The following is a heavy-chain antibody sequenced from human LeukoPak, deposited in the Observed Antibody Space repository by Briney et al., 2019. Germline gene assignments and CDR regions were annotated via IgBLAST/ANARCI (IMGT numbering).Heavy chain of an antibody. D-gene: IGHD3-16*01. Sequence: GGALRLSCVASGFTFSSYWMSWVRQSPGKGLEWVANIKQDGSEKYYVDSVKGRFTISRDNAKNSLYLQMNSLRAEDTAVYYCAKGYVYGMDVWGQGTTVTVSS. CDR2: IKQDGSEK. J-gene: IGHJ6*02. CDR3: AKGYVYGMDV. V-gene: IGHV3-7*03. CDR1: GFTFSSYW.